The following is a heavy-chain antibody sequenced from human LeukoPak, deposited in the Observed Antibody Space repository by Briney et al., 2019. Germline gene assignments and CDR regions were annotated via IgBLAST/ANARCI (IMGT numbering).Heavy chain of an antibody. CDR2: IYTSGST. J-gene: IGHJ6*03. Sequence: SETLSLTCTVSGGSISSYYWSWIRQPVGKGLEWIGRIYTSGSTNYNPSLKSRVTMSVDTSKNQFSLKLSSVTAADTAVYYCARYLVGPLVGSYYSHYMDVWGKGTTVTISS. D-gene: IGHD2-2*01. CDR3: ARYLVGPLVGSYYSHYMDV. CDR1: GGSISSYY. V-gene: IGHV4-4*07.